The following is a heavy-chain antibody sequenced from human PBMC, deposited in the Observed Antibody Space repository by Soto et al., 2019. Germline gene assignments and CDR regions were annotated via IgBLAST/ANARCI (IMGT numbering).Heavy chain of an antibody. CDR2: MKHDVSEK. D-gene: IGHD3-16*01. CDR1: GFTFSTYW. CDR3: GRDRRVLQSDGQYGCLDH. Sequence: GGSLRLSCAASGFTFSTYWMSWVRQAPGKGLEWVAGMKHDVSEKYSVDSVKGRFTISRDNAKNSLNLQMNSLRAEDTAVYYFGRDRRVLQSDGQYGCLDHWGQGTLVTVSS. V-gene: IGHV3-7*01. J-gene: IGHJ4*02.